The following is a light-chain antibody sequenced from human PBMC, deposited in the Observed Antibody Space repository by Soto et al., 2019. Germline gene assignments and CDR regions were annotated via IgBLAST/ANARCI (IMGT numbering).Light chain of an antibody. J-gene: IGKJ1*01. V-gene: IGKV1-9*01. CDR1: QGISSY. Sequence: IQLTQSPSSLSASVGDRVTITCRASQGISSYLAWYQQKPGKAPKLLIYAASTLQSGVPSRFSGSGSGTDFTLTISGLQPDDFATYYCQQYNSYSWTFGQGTKVDIK. CDR2: AAS. CDR3: QQYNSYSWT.